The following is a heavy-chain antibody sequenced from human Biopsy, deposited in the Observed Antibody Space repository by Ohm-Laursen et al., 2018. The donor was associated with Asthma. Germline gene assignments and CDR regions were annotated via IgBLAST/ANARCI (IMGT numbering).Heavy chain of an antibody. Sequence: SDTLSLTWTVSGGSISSGAYYWSWVRQPPGKGLEWIGYIYYIGSTYYNPSLKSRVAISLDTSKNQFSLKLSSVTAADTAVYFCARRGGVRRYFDYWDQGTLVTVSS. V-gene: IGHV4-30-4*02. CDR3: ARRGGVRRYFDY. CDR2: IYYIGST. CDR1: GGSISSGAYY. D-gene: IGHD3-16*01. J-gene: IGHJ4*02.